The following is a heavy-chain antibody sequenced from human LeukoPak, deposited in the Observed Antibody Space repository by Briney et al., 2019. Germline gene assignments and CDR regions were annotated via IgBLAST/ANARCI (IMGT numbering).Heavy chain of an antibody. CDR1: GFTFSSYS. V-gene: IGHV3-48*01. CDR2: ISSSSSTI. J-gene: IGHJ3*02. D-gene: IGHD3-22*01. Sequence: GGSLRLSCAASGFTFSSYSMNWVRQAPGKGLEWVSYISSSSSTIYYADSVKGRFTISRDNAKNSLYLQMNSLRAEDTAVYYCALIVVVTPDAFDIWGQGTMVTVSS. CDR3: ALIVVVTPDAFDI.